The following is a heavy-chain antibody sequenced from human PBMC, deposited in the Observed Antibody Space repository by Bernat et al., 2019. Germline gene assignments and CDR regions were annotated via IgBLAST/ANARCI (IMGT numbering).Heavy chain of an antibody. Sequence: EMQLVESGGVVVQPGGSLRLSCAASGFTFDDYAMHWVRQAPGKGLEWVSLISWDGGSTYYADSVKGRFTISRDNSKNSLYLQMNSLRAEDTALYHCAKDMSVAGLYYYYYGMDVWGQGTTVTVSS. D-gene: IGHD6-19*01. V-gene: IGHV3-43D*04. CDR1: GFTFDDYA. CDR2: ISWDGGST. CDR3: AKDMSVAGLYYYYYGMDV. J-gene: IGHJ6*02.